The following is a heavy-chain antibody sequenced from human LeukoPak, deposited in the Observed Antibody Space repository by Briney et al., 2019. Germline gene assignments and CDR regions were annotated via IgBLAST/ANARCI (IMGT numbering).Heavy chain of an antibody. V-gene: IGHV1-18*01. CDR2: ISAYNGNT. J-gene: IGHJ4*02. Sequence: GSVSVSCKASGYTFTSYGISWVRQAPGQGVEWMGWISAYNGNTNCAQKLQGRVTMTPYTSTSTAYMELRSLRSDDTAVYYCARGGYSYGYDYWGQGTLVTVSS. CDR1: GYTFTSYG. CDR3: ARGGYSYGYDY. D-gene: IGHD5-18*01.